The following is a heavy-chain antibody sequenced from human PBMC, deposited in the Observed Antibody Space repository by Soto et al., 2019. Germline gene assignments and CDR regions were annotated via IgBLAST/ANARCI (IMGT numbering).Heavy chain of an antibody. V-gene: IGHV5-51*01. CDR1: GYSFTNFC. CDR2: IYPGDSNT. Sequence: PGESLKISCKASGYSFTNFCIAWVRQVAGKGLEWMGIIYPGDSNTRYSPSFQGQVTMSADRSNNTAYLQWNSLMASDTAMYYCARGATSLDPWGQGTQVTVSS. CDR3: ARGATSLDP. J-gene: IGHJ5*02.